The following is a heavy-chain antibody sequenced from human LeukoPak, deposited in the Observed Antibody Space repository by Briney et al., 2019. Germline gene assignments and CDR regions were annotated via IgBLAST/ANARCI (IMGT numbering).Heavy chain of an antibody. CDR1: GYTFTSYD. V-gene: IGHV1-8*01. CDR2: MNPNSGNT. J-gene: IGHJ4*02. D-gene: IGHD3-10*01. Sequence: ASVKVSCKASGYTFTSYDINWVRQAPGQGLEWMGWMNPNSGNTGYAQKFQGRVTMTRNTSISTAYMELSSLRSEDTAVYYCARQYHFYYGSGSIDYWGQGTLVTVSS. CDR3: ARQYHFYYGSGSIDY.